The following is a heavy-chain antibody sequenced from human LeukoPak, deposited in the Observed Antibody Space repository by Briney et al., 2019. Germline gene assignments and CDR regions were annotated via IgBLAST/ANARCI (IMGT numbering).Heavy chain of an antibody. Sequence: GGSLRLSCAASGFTFSSYEMNWVRQAPGKGLEWVSYISSSGSTIYYADSVKGRFTISRDNAKNSLYLQMNSLRAEGTAVYYCARDTYDSSGYYYVNFDYWGQGTLVTVSS. J-gene: IGHJ4*02. V-gene: IGHV3-48*03. CDR3: ARDTYDSSGYYYVNFDY. CDR2: ISSSGSTI. D-gene: IGHD3-22*01. CDR1: GFTFSSYE.